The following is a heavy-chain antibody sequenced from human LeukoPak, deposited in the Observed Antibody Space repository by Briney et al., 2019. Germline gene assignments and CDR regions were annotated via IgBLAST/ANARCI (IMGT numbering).Heavy chain of an antibody. J-gene: IGHJ4*02. V-gene: IGHV3-21*01. CDR1: GFTFNNYV. CDR3: ARGSSSGLKSYYFDY. Sequence: GGSLKLSCAASGFTFNNYVINWVRQAPGKGLEWVSSISSGNTFIYFADSVKGRFTISRDNANSSLFPQMSSLRDEDTAIYYCARGSSSGLKSYYFDYWGQGALVTVSS. CDR2: ISSGNTFI. D-gene: IGHD3-10*01.